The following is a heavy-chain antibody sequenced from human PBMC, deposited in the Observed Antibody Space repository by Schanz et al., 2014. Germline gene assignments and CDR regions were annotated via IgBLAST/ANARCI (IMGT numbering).Heavy chain of an antibody. Sequence: EVHLAESGGGLVQPGGSLRLSCAASTFTFSSDWMSWVRQAPGKGLEWVANIKRDGSEKNYLDSVKGRFTISRDNAKNSLFRQINSLRAEDTAVYYCLAPDYGMDVWGQGTTVTVSS. CDR2: IKRDGSEK. CDR1: TFTFSSDW. J-gene: IGHJ6*02. CDR3: LAPDYGMDV. V-gene: IGHV3-7*02.